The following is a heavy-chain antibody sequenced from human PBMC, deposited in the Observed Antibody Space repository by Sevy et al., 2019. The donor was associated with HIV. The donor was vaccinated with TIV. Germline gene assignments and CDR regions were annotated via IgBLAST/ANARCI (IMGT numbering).Heavy chain of an antibody. V-gene: IGHV3-66*02. CDR3: VSLFLSYRSGWSYFDY. Sequence: GGSLRLSCAISGFTVNDKYIIWVRQAPGKGLEWVSVIFSSGSTYYADSAKGRFTISRDNSKNTLDLQMSSVRAEDTAVYYCVSLFLSYRSGWSYFDYWGQGTLVTVSS. D-gene: IGHD6-19*01. J-gene: IGHJ4*02. CDR2: IFSSGST. CDR1: GFTVNDKY.